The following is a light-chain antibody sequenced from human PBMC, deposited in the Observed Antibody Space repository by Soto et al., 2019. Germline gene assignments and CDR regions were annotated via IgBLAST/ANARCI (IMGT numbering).Light chain of an antibody. J-gene: IGKJ2*01. V-gene: IGKV1-13*02. Sequence: AIQLTQSPSSLSASVGDRVTITCRASQGISSALAWYQQKPGKAPKLLIYDASSLESGVPSRFSGSGSGTDFPLTISSLQPEDFAPYSCQKFNSYLHYTFARGPSWRSN. CDR3: QKFNSYLHYT. CDR2: DAS. CDR1: QGISSA.